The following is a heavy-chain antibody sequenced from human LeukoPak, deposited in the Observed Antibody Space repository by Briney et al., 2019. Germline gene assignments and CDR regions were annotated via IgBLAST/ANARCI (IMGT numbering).Heavy chain of an antibody. CDR2: IYYSGST. D-gene: IGHD6-13*01. V-gene: IGHV4-59*04. J-gene: IGHJ5*02. CDR1: GGSISSYY. CDR3: ASRVAAAGTGFDP. Sequence: PSETLSLTCTVSGGSISSYYWSWIRQPPGKGLEWIGYIYYSGSTFYNPSLKSRVTISVDTSKNQFSLNLGSVTAADTAVYYCASRVAAAGTGFDPWGQGTLVTVSA.